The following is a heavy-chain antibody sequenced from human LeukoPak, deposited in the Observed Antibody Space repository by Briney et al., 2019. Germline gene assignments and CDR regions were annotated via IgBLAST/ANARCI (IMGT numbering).Heavy chain of an antibody. CDR1: GFTFSSYS. J-gene: IGHJ4*02. Sequence: GGSLRLSCAASGFTFSSYSMNWVRQAPGKGREWVSYISSSSSTIYYADSVKGRFTISRDNAKNSLYLQMNSLRDEGTAVYYCARAGDYYDRRYFDYWGQGTLVTVSS. CDR2: ISSSSSTI. CDR3: ARAGDYYDRRYFDY. V-gene: IGHV3-48*02. D-gene: IGHD3-22*01.